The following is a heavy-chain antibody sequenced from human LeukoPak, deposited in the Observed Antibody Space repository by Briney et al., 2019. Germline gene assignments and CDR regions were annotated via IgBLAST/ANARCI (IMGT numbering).Heavy chain of an antibody. Sequence: SVKVSCKASGGTFSSYAISWVRPAPGQGLEWMGRIIPILGIANYAQKFQGRVTMTEDTSTDTAYMELSSLRSEDTAVYYCATEGYGGNRQFDYWGQGTLVTVSS. CDR2: IIPILGIA. D-gene: IGHD4-23*01. J-gene: IGHJ4*02. CDR1: GGTFSSYA. V-gene: IGHV1-69*04. CDR3: ATEGYGGNRQFDY.